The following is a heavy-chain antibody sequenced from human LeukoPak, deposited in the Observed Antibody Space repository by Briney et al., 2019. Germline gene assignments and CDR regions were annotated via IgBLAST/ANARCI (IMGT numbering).Heavy chain of an antibody. D-gene: IGHD3-10*01. J-gene: IGHJ4*02. Sequence: PGRSLRLSCAASGFTFDDYAMHWVRQAPGKGLEWVSGISWNSGSIGYADSVKGRFTISRDNAKNSLYLQMNSLRAEDTALYYCAKDIVDGSGSYYNGFDYWGQGTLVTVSS. V-gene: IGHV3-9*01. CDR3: AKDIVDGSGSYYNGFDY. CDR2: ISWNSGSI. CDR1: GFTFDDYA.